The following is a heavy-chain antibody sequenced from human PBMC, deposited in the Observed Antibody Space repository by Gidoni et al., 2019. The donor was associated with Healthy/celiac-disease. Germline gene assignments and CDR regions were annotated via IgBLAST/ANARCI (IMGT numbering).Heavy chain of an antibody. J-gene: IGHJ6*02. V-gene: IGHV1-69*01. CDR3: ARDVASYCRSTSCYSDYYGMDV. Sequence: QVQLVQSGAEVKKPGSSVKVSCKASGGTFSSYAISWVRQAPGQGLEWMGGIIPIFGTANYAQKFQGRVTITADESTSTAYMELSSLRSEDTAVYYCARDVASYCRSTSCYSDYYGMDVWGQGTTVTVSS. CDR1: GGTFSSYA. D-gene: IGHD2-2*01. CDR2: IIPIFGTA.